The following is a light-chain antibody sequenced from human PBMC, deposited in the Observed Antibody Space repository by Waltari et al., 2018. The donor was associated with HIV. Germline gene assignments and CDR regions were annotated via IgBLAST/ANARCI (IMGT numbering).Light chain of an antibody. V-gene: IGKV3D-7*01. CDR2: GAS. Sequence: EIVVTQSPATLSLSPGERATLSCRASQSVSSSSLSWYQQKPGQAPRLLIYGASTRATGIPARFSGGGSATDFTLTISSLQPEDFAVDYCQQDYNLPSTFGQGTKLEIK. CDR1: QSVSSSS. J-gene: IGKJ2*02. CDR3: QQDYNLPST.